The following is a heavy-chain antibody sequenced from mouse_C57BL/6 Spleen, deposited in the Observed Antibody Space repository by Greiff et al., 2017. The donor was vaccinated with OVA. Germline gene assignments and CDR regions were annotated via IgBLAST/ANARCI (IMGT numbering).Heavy chain of an antibody. Sequence: VQLQQSGPVLVKPGASVKMSCKASGYTFTDYYMNWVKQSHGKSLEWIGVINPYNGGTSYNQKFKGKATLTVDKSSSTAYMELNSLTSEESAVYYCARGGPNWDDWYFDVWGTGTTVTVSS. J-gene: IGHJ1*03. CDR2: INPYNGGT. CDR3: ARGGPNWDDWYFDV. CDR1: GYTFTDYY. D-gene: IGHD4-1*01. V-gene: IGHV1-19*01.